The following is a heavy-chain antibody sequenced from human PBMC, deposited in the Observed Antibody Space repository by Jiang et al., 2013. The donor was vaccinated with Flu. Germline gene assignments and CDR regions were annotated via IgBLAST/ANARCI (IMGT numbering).Heavy chain of an antibody. Sequence: GLVKPSETLSLTCTVSGGSFASGIFYWGWVRQPPGKGLEWIGSISNGGSTYYNPSLESRVTVSIDTSKDQFSLKLSSVTAADTAVYYCARRSPLGTAYYPVDYWGQGTLVTVSS. D-gene: IGHD3/OR15-3a*01. CDR2: ISNGGST. CDR1: GGSFASGIFY. J-gene: IGHJ4*02. V-gene: IGHV4-39*01. CDR3: ARRSPLGTAYYPVDY.